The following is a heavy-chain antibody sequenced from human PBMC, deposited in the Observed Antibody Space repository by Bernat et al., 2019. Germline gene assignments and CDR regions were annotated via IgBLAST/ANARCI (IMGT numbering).Heavy chain of an antibody. CDR1: GFTFSSYA. J-gene: IGHJ4*02. CDR3: ASTIAVARGFDY. CDR2: ISYDGSNK. Sequence: QVQLVESGGGVVQPGRSLRLSCAASGFTFSSYAMHWVRQAPGKGLEWVAVISYDGSNKYYADSVKGRFTISRDNSKNTLYLQMNSLRAEDTAEYYCASTIAVARGFDYWGQGTLVTVSS. V-gene: IGHV3-30-3*01. D-gene: IGHD6-19*01.